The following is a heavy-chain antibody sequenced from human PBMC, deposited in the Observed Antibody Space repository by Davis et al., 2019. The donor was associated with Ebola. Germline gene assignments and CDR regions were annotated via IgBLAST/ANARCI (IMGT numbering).Heavy chain of an antibody. D-gene: IGHD2/OR15-2a*01. V-gene: IGHV1-3*01. CDR3: ARDLSRSGWFDP. Sequence: AASVKVSCKASGYTFTSYAMHWVRQAPGQRLEWMGWINAGNGNTKYSQKFQGRVTITRDTSASTAYMELRSLRSDDTAVYYCARDLSRSGWFDPWGQGTLVTVSS. CDR2: INAGNGNT. J-gene: IGHJ5*02. CDR1: GYTFTSYA.